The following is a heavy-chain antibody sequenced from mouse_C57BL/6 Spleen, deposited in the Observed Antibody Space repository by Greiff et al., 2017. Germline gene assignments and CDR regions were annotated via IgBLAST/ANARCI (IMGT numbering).Heavy chain of an antibody. CDR3: ARGRLRLPYYLDD. Sequence: QVQLQQPGAELVRPGSSVKLSCKASGYTFTSYWMHWVKQRPIQGLEWIGNIDPSDSETHYNQEFKDKATLTVDKSSSTAYMQLSSLTSEDSAVYYYARGRLRLPYYLDDWGQGTTLTVSS. J-gene: IGHJ2*01. D-gene: IGHD3-2*02. CDR1: GYTFTSYW. V-gene: IGHV1-52*01. CDR2: IDPSDSET.